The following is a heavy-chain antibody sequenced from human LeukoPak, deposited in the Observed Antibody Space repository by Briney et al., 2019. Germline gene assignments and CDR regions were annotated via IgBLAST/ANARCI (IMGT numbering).Heavy chain of an antibody. D-gene: IGHD2-15*01. CDR2: INWNGGST. Sequence: GGSLRLSCAASGFTFDDYGMSWVRQAPGKGLEWVSGINWNGGSTGYADSVKGRFTFSRDNAKNSLYLQMNSLRAEDTALYYCARWYCSGGSCYSGLFDYWGQGTLVTVSS. V-gene: IGHV3-20*04. CDR3: ARWYCSGGSCYSGLFDY. J-gene: IGHJ4*02. CDR1: GFTFDDYG.